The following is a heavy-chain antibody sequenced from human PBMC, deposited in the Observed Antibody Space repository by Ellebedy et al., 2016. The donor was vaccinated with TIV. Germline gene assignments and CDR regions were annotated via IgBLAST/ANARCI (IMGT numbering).Heavy chain of an antibody. J-gene: IGHJ4*02. D-gene: IGHD5-12*01. CDR3: ARGYSGYDLRFDY. CDR1: GGSISSYY. CDR2: IYYSGST. Sequence: MPSETLSLTCTVSGGSISSYYWSWIRQHPGKGLEWIGYIYYSGSTNYNPSLKSRVTISVDTSKNQFSLKLSSVTAADTAVYYCARGYSGYDLRFDYWGQGTLVTVSS. V-gene: IGHV4-59*01.